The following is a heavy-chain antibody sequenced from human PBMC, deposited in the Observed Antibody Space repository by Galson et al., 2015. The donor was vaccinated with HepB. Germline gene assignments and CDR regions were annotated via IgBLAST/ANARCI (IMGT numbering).Heavy chain of an antibody. D-gene: IGHD1-1*01. Sequence: SLRLSCAVSGFTFSDYHMNWIRQAPGKGLERLSSISISGSLIYYADSARGRFTISRDNAKDSLYLQMNSLRADDTAIYYCARGRSDSYRKTYYFDYWGQGTLVTVSS. V-gene: IGHV3-11*01. CDR3: ARGRSDSYRKTYYFDY. J-gene: IGHJ4*02. CDR2: ISISGSLI. CDR1: GFTFSDYH.